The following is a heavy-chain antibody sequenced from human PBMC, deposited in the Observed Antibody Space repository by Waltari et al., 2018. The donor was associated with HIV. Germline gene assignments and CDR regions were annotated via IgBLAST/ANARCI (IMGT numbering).Heavy chain of an antibody. CDR3: ARWSGVGGWFDP. D-gene: IGHD3-16*01. CDR1: GGTFSSYA. V-gene: IGHV1-69*01. CDR2: IIPIVGTA. Sequence: QVQLVQSGAEVKKPGSSVKVSCKASGGTFSSYAISWVRQAPGQGLEWMGGIIPIVGTANYAQKFQGRVTITADESTGTAYMELSRLRSEDTAVYYGARWSGVGGWFDPWGQGTLVTVSS. J-gene: IGHJ5*02.